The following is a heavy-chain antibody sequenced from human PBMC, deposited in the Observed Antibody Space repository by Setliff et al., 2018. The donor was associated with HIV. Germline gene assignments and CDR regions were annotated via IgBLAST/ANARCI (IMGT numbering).Heavy chain of an antibody. J-gene: IGHJ4*02. CDR3: ARDGRDGSGYRTFDY. D-gene: IGHD3-22*01. CDR1: GGSISSGDYY. Sequence: PSETLSLTCTVSGGSISSGDYYWTWIRQPPGEGLEWIGYIFYSGSTYYNPSLKSRVTISVDTTKSQFSLKLISVTAADTALYYCARDGRDGSGYRTFDYWGRGTLVTVSS. V-gene: IGHV4-30-4*08. CDR2: IFYSGST.